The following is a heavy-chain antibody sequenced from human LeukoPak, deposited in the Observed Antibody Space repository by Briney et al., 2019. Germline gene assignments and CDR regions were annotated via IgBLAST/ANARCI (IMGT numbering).Heavy chain of an antibody. CDR3: ATRGIYSQPDAFDI. CDR1: GYTLTESS. J-gene: IGHJ3*02. V-gene: IGHV1-24*01. D-gene: IGHD3-16*01. Sequence: ASVKVSCKVSGYTLTESSMHWVRQAPGKGLEWMGGFDPEDGETIYAQKFQGRVTMTEDTSTDTAYMELSSLRSEDTAVYYCATRGIYSQPDAFDIWGQGTMVTVSS. CDR2: FDPEDGET.